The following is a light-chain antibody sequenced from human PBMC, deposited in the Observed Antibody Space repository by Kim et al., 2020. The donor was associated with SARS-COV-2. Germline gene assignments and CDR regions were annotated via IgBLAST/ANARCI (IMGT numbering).Light chain of an antibody. CDR3: QQYNSPYT. CDR1: RSISSW. J-gene: IGKJ2*01. CDR2: KAS. Sequence: LSASVGDRVTITCRASRSISSWLAWYQQKPGKAPKLLIYKASSLESGVPSRFSGSGSGTEFTLTISSLQPDDFATYYCQQYNSPYTFGQGTKLEI. V-gene: IGKV1-5*03.